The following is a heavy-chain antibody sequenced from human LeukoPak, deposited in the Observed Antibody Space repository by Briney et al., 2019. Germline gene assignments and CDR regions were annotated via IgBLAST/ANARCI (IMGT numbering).Heavy chain of an antibody. Sequence: GGSLRLSCAASGFTFSSYAMNWVRQAPGKGLEWVSAICSNDNNTYYANSVKGRFTISRDNSKNTLSLQLNSLRAEDTAVYYCAKGTSSSCYSAPNYRGQGTLVTVSS. CDR3: AKGTSSSCYSAPNY. V-gene: IGHV3-23*01. CDR1: GFTFSSYA. D-gene: IGHD2-15*01. J-gene: IGHJ4*02. CDR2: ICSNDNNT.